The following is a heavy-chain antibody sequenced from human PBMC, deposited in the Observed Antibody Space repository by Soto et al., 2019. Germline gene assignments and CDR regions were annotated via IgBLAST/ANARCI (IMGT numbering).Heavy chain of an antibody. V-gene: IGHV1-69*01. CDR1: GGTYSTYA. D-gene: IGHD1-26*01. J-gene: IGHJ4*02. CDR3: ARGVGAYSFDY. CDR2: IIPIFGTT. Sequence: QVQLVQSGAEVKKPGSSVKVSCKASGGTYSTYAITWVRQAPGQGLEWLGGIIPIFGTTDYARKFQGRVTITAAESTSTVFIELSSLPSEDTAVYYCARGVGAYSFDYWGQGTLVTVSS.